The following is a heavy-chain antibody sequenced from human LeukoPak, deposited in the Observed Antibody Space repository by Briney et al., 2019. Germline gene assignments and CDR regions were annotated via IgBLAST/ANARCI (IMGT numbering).Heavy chain of an antibody. CDR1: GGTFSSYA. CDR3: ARGGNTGRITMVRGVIGWFDP. V-gene: IGHV1-69*13. J-gene: IGHJ5*02. Sequence: GASVKVSCKASGGTFSSYAISWVRQAPGQGLEWMGGIIPIFGTANYAQKFQGRVTITADESTSTAYMELSSLRSEDTAVYYCARGGNTGRITMVRGVIGWFDPWGQGTLVTVSS. D-gene: IGHD3-10*01. CDR2: IIPIFGTA.